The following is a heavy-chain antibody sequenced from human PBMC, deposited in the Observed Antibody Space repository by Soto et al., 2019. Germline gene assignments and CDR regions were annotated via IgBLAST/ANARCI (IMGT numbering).Heavy chain of an antibody. V-gene: IGHV4-34*01. CDR3: ARGRDYDLWSAYPGDFDY. CDR2: INHSGST. D-gene: IGHD3-3*01. Sequence: TLSLTCAVYGGSFSGYYWTWIRQPPGKGLEWIGEINHSGSTNYIPSLKSRVSISVDMSKNQFSLKLTSVTAADTAVYYCARGRDYDLWSAYPGDFDYWGQGSLVTVSS. CDR1: GGSFSGYY. J-gene: IGHJ4*02.